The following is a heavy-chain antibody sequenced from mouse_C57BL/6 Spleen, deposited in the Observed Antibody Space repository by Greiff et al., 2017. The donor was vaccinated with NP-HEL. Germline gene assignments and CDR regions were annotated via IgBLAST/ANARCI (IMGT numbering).Heavy chain of an antibody. CDR3: ASYGYYFDY. CDR2: IDPSDSYT. V-gene: IGHV1-69*01. D-gene: IGHD1-2*01. J-gene: IGHJ2*01. Sequence: QVQLQQPGAELVMPGASVKLSCKASGYTFSSYWMHWVKQRPGQGLEWIGEIDPSDSYTNYNQKFKGKSTLTVDKSSSTAYMQLSSLTSEDSAVYYCASYGYYFDYWGQGTTLTVSS. CDR1: GYTFSSYW.